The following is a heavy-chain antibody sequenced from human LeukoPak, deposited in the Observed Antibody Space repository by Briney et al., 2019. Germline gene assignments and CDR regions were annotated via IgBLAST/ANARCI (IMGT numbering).Heavy chain of an antibody. Sequence: GASVTVSCKASGGTFSSYATNWVRQAPGQGLEWMGIINPSGGSTSYAQKFQGRVTMTRDTSTSTVYMELSSLRSEDTAVYYCARDLGRSYNPGIAAAGLDYWGQGTLVTVSS. CDR3: ARDLGRSYNPGIAAAGLDY. CDR1: GGTFSSYA. CDR2: INPSGGST. J-gene: IGHJ4*02. D-gene: IGHD6-13*01. V-gene: IGHV1-46*01.